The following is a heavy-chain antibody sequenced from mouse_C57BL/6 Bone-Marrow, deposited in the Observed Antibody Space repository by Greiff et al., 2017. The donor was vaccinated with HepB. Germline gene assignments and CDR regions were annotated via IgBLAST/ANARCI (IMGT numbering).Heavy chain of an antibody. Sequence: DVQLQESGPGLVKPSQSLSLTCSVTGYSITSGYYWNWIRQFPGNKLEWMGYISYDGSNNYNPSLKNRISITRDTSKNQFFLKLNSVTTEDTATYYCAREKYYYGSSSWFAYWGQGTLVTVSA. CDR1: GYSITSGYY. V-gene: IGHV3-6*01. CDR2: ISYDGSN. D-gene: IGHD1-1*01. CDR3: AREKYYYGSSSWFAY. J-gene: IGHJ3*01.